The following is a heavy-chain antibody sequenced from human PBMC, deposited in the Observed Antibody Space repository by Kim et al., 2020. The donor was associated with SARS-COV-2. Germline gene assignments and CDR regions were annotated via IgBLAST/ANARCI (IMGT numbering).Heavy chain of an antibody. CDR3: AKASYYDSSGFSH. CDR1: GNTGNTFNTYA. Sequence: ASVKVSCKASGNTGNTFNTYAIHWVRQAPGQGLEWMGWINAGNGNTIYSQKFQDRVTMTRDTSATTAYMELSSLTSEDTAVYYCAKASYYDSSGFSHWGQGTLVTVSS. D-gene: IGHD3-22*01. CDR2: INAGNGNT. J-gene: IGHJ4*02. V-gene: IGHV1-3*01.